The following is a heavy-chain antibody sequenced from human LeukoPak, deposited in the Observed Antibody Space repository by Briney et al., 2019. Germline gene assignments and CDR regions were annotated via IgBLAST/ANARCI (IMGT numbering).Heavy chain of an antibody. CDR1: GGSFSDYF. CDR2: INHSGRT. D-gene: IGHD4-17*01. J-gene: IGHJ3*02. Sequence: SETLSLTCAVYGGSFSDYFWGWIRQPPGKGLEWIGEINHSGRTYYNPSLKSRVTISIDTSKNQFSLKLRSVTAADTAVYYCARDLVTVTKGFDIWGQGTMVSVSS. CDR3: ARDLVTVTKGFDI. V-gene: IGHV4-34*01.